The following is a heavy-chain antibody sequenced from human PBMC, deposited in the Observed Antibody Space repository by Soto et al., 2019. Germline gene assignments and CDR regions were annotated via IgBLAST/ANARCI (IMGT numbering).Heavy chain of an antibody. CDR1: GFTVSSNY. J-gene: IGHJ6*03. D-gene: IGHD1-20*01. V-gene: IGHV3-66*01. CDR3: ARDPGLGEIEVYVMEV. CDR2: IYSGGST. Sequence: GGSLRLSCAASGFTVSSNYMSWVRQAPGKGLEWVSVIYSGGSTYYADSVKGRFTISRDNSKNTLYLQMNSLRAEDTAVYYCARDPGLGEIEVYVMEVWGKGTTVTVSS.